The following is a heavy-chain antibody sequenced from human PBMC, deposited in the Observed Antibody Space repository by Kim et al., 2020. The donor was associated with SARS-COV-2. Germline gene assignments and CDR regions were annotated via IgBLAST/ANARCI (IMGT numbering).Heavy chain of an antibody. Sequence: NYAQKLQGRVTMTTDTSTSTAYMELRSLRSDDTAVYYCARDGEAVAGFDPWGQGTLVTVSS. J-gene: IGHJ5*02. D-gene: IGHD6-19*01. CDR3: ARDGEAVAGFDP. V-gene: IGHV1-18*01.